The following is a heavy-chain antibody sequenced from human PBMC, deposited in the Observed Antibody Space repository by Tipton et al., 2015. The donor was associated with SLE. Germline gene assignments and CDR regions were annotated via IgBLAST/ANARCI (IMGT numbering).Heavy chain of an antibody. J-gene: IGHJ4*02. CDR3: ARMGAYYYDSSGPRDY. CDR2: IYYSGST. CDR1: GGSISSSSYY. D-gene: IGHD3-22*01. V-gene: IGHV4-39*01. Sequence: TLSLTCTVSGGSISSSSYYWGWIRQPPGKGLEWIGSIYYSGSTSYNPSLTNRVTISVDTSKKQFSLKLSSVTAADTAVYYCARMGAYYYDSSGPRDYWGQGTLVTVSS.